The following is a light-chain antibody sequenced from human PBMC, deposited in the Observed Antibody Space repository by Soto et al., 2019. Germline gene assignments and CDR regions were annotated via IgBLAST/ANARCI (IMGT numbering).Light chain of an antibody. Sequence: EIVMTQFPATLSVSPGERATLSCRASQTVSSNLAWYQQKPGQAPRLLIYGASTRATGIPARFSGSGSGTEFTLTISSLQSEEFAVYYCQQYNNWWTFGQGTKVDIK. CDR3: QQYNNWWT. CDR2: GAS. J-gene: IGKJ1*01. V-gene: IGKV3-15*01. CDR1: QTVSSN.